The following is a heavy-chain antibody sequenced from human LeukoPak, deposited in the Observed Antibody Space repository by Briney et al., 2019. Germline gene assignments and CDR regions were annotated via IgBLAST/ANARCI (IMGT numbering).Heavy chain of an antibody. CDR2: VSGSGGGT. CDR3: ARGLQGPDF. Sequence: GGSLRLSCAASGFPFSSYAMSWVRQAPGKGLEWVSVVSGSGGGTYYADSVKGRFAISGDNSKNTVYLQMNSLRAEDTALYYCARGLQGPDFWGQGTLVTVSS. V-gene: IGHV3-23*01. D-gene: IGHD4-11*01. CDR1: GFPFSSYA. J-gene: IGHJ4*02.